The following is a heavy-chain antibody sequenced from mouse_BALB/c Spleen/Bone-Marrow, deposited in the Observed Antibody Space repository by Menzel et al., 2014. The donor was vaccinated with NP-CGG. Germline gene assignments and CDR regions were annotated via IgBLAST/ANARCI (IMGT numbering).Heavy chain of an antibody. D-gene: IGHD2-4*01. Sequence: QVQLQQPWAELVKSGAPVKFSCKVSGYTFTNYYVFWVNQRPGQGLEWIGEIYPSNGVTNFNATFMSKATLTVDISSSTAFMQLSSPTSEDSAVDYCGRPRYDYDDAMDCWGQGTSGTGTS. CDR1: GYTFTNYY. V-gene: IGHV1S81*02. J-gene: IGHJ4*01. CDR3: GRPRYDYDDAMDC. CDR2: IYPSNGVT.